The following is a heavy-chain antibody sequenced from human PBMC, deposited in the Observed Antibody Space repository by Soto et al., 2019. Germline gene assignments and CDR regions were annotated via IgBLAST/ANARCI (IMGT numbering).Heavy chain of an antibody. D-gene: IGHD5-18*01. Sequence: SETLSLTCIVSGCSISNYYWSWIRQPPGKGLEWIGYIYYSGSTNYNPSLTSRVTISVDTSKNQFSLKLSSVTAADTAVYYCARHRYSYGVYYFDYWGQGTLVTVS. J-gene: IGHJ4*02. CDR3: ARHRYSYGVYYFDY. CDR2: IYYSGST. V-gene: IGHV4-59*08. CDR1: GCSISNYY.